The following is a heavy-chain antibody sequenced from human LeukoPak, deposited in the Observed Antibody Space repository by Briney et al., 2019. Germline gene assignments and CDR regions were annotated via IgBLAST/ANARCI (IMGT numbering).Heavy chain of an antibody. CDR3: ARDSTTNYYFDY. V-gene: IGHV3-21*01. CDR2: ISSSSSYI. Sequence: GGSLRLSCAASGFTFSSYSMNWVRQAPGKGLEWVSSISSSSSYIYYADSVKGRFTISRDNAKNSLYLQMNSPRAEDTAVYYCARDSTTNYYFDYWGQGTLVTVSS. CDR1: GFTFSSYS. D-gene: IGHD1-1*01. J-gene: IGHJ4*02.